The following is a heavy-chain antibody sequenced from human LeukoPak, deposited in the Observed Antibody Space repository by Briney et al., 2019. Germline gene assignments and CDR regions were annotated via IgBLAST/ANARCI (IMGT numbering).Heavy chain of an antibody. J-gene: IGHJ6*03. CDR3: ARVEYSSSGDEPIYYYYMDV. CDR2: IYYSGST. CDR1: GGSISSYY. D-gene: IGHD6-6*01. Sequence: SETLSLTCTVSGGSISSYYWSWIRQPPGKGLEWMWYIYYSGSTNYNPSLKSRVTISVDTSKNQFSLKLSSVTAADTAVYYCARVEYSSSGDEPIYYYYMDVWGKGTTVTVSS. V-gene: IGHV4-59*01.